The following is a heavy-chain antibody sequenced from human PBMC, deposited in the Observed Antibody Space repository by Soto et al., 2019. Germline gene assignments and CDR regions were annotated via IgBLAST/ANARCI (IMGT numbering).Heavy chain of an antibody. V-gene: IGHV1-18*01. CDR1: GYTFTSYG. D-gene: IGHD6-19*01. J-gene: IGHJ5*02. Sequence: ASVKVSCKASGYTFTSYGISWVRQAPGQGLEWMGWISAYNGNTNYAQKLQSRVTMTTDASTSTAYMELRSLRSDDTAVYYCAKSGYSSGWYPLFRFDPWGQGTLVTVSS. CDR2: ISAYNGNT. CDR3: AKSGYSSGWYPLFRFDP.